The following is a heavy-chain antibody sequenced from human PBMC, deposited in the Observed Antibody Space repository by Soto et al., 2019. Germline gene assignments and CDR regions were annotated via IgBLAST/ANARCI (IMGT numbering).Heavy chain of an antibody. J-gene: IGHJ6*02. Sequence: PSETLSLTCAVSGYSISSGYYWGWIRRPPGKGLEWIGSIYHSGSTYYNPSLKSRVTISVDTSKNQFSLKLSSVTAADTAVYYCARDGSIAAAGDYYYYGMDVWGQGTTVTVSS. V-gene: IGHV4-38-2*02. D-gene: IGHD6-13*01. CDR1: GYSISSGYY. CDR3: ARDGSIAAAGDYYYYGMDV. CDR2: IYHSGST.